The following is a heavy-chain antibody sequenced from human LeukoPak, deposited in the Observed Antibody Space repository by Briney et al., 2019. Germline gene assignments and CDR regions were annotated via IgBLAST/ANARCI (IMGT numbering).Heavy chain of an antibody. Sequence: SETLSLTCTVSGGSISSGSYYWSWIRQPAGKGLEWIGRIYTSGSTNYNPSLKSRVTISVDTSKNQFSLKLSSVTAADTAVYYCARVRYDNARRYYYYYMDVWGKGTTVTVSS. CDR3: ARVRYDNARRYYYYYMDV. D-gene: IGHD3-16*01. CDR2: IYTSGST. J-gene: IGHJ6*03. CDR1: GGSISSGSYY. V-gene: IGHV4-61*02.